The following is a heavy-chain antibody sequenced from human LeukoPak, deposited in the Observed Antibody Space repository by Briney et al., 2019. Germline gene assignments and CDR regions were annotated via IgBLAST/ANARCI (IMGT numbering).Heavy chain of an antibody. CDR1: GFTFRSYA. V-gene: IGHV3-30-3*01. CDR3: AREDGDYYYYGMDV. J-gene: IGHJ6*02. CDR2: ISYDGSNK. D-gene: IGHD4-17*01. Sequence: GESLRLSCAASGFTFRSYAMHWVRQAPGKGLEWVAVISYDGSNKYYADSVKGRFTISRDNSKNTLYLQMNSLRAEDTAVYYCAREDGDYYYYGMDVWGQGTTVTVSS.